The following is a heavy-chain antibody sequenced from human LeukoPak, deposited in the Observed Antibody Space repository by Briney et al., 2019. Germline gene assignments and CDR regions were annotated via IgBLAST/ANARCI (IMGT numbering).Heavy chain of an antibody. Sequence: GGSLRLSCAASGFTFSSYSMNWVRQAPGKGLEGGSSISSSSSYIYYADSVKGRFTISRDNAKNSLYLQMDSLRAEDTAVYYCAREGVGVDTAMVKDYWGQGTLVTVSS. V-gene: IGHV3-21*01. CDR1: GFTFSSYS. J-gene: IGHJ4*02. D-gene: IGHD5-18*01. CDR2: ISSSSSYI. CDR3: AREGVGVDTAMVKDY.